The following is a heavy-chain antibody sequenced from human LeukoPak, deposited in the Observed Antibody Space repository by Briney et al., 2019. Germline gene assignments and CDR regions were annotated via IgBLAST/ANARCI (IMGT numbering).Heavy chain of an antibody. CDR1: GFTFSSYG. Sequence: GGSLRLSCAASGFTFSSYGMHWVRQAPGKGLEWVAFIRYDGSNKYYADSVKGRFTISRDNSKNTLYLQMNSLRAEDTAVYYCAKGSIGDPGLSSFDYWGQGTLVTVSS. D-gene: IGHD4-17*01. J-gene: IGHJ4*02. CDR3: AKGSIGDPGLSSFDY. CDR2: IRYDGSNK. V-gene: IGHV3-30*02.